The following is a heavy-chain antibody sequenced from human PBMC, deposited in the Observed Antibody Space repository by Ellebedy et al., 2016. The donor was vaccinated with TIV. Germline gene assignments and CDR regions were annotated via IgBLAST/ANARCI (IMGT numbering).Heavy chain of an antibody. Sequence: PGGSLRLSCAASGFTFSNYGMHWVRQAPGKGLEWVSVISYDGSNKYYADSVKGRFTISRDNSNNTLYVQMNSLRAEDTAVYYCAKVTDYYHDSSGFPDNWGQGTLVTVSS. D-gene: IGHD3-22*01. CDR2: ISYDGSNK. CDR3: AKVTDYYHDSSGFPDN. V-gene: IGHV3-30*18. CDR1: GFTFSNYG. J-gene: IGHJ4*02.